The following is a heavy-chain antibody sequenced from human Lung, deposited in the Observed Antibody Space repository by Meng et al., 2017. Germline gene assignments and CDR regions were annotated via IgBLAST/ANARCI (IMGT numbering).Heavy chain of an antibody. CDR1: GGFISSSNYY. CDR2: IYNSGST. Sequence: VPLQESGPGMVKPSQTLTLTCTVSGGFISSSNYYWSLIRQPPGKGLEWSGHIYNSGSTYYNPSLKSRITISVDTSKNQFSLKLSSVTAADTAVYYCARGQKGYFDLWGRGTLVTVSS. CDR3: ARGQKGYFDL. V-gene: IGHV4-30-4*01. J-gene: IGHJ2*01.